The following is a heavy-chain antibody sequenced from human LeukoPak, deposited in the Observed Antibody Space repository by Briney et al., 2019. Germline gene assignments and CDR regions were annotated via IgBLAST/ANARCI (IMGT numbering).Heavy chain of an antibody. J-gene: IGHJ3*01. CDR1: GFTFNDFA. Sequence: GRSLRLSCAASGFTFNDFAMHWVRQVPGKGLERVSGISWNNRDIGYADSVKGRFTFSRGNAKNSLFLQMNSLRAEDTALYYCVKTRNSGSGAFDVWGQGTMVTVSS. D-gene: IGHD3-10*01. CDR2: ISWNNRDI. CDR3: VKTRNSGSGAFDV. V-gene: IGHV3-9*01.